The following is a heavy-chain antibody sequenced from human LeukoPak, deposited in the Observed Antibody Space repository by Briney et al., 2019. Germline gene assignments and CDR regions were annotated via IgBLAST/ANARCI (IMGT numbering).Heavy chain of an antibody. D-gene: IGHD6-19*01. Sequence: GGSLRLSCAASGFTLADYAMHWVRQAPGKGLEWVSGISWNSGSIGHADSVKGRFTISRDNAKNSLYLQMNSLRAEDTALYYCAKVTGIAVAGSYYFDYWGQGTLVTVSS. J-gene: IGHJ4*02. V-gene: IGHV3-9*01. CDR3: AKVTGIAVAGSYYFDY. CDR1: GFTLADYA. CDR2: ISWNSGSI.